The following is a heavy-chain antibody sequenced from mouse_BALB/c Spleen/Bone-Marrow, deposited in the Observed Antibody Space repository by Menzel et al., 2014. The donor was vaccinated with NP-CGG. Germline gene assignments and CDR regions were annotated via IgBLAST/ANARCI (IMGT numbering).Heavy chain of an antibody. V-gene: IGHV1-4*01. J-gene: IGHJ3*01. CDR1: GYTFTSYT. Sequence: VKLMESGAELARPGASVKMSCKASGYTFTSYTMHWVKQRPGQGLEWIGYINPSSGYTNYNQKFKDKATLTADKSSSTAYMQLSSLTSEDSAVYYCAREGYGSYAYWGQGTLVTVSA. CDR2: INPSSGYT. D-gene: IGHD2-10*02. CDR3: AREGYGSYAY.